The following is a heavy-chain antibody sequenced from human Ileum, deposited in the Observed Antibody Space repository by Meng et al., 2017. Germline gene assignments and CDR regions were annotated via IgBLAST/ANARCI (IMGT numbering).Heavy chain of an antibody. Sequence: GESLKISCAASGFTLSNHWMSWVRQAPGKGLEWVANIKHDGSDEYYVDSVKGRFTISRDNAKNSLDLQMNSLRAEDTAVYYCARDRSRYSYGFEEYYFDYWGQGTLVTVSS. CDR1: GFTLSNHW. CDR3: ARDRSRYSYGFEEYYFDY. D-gene: IGHD5-18*01. V-gene: IGHV3-7*01. CDR2: IKHDGSDE. J-gene: IGHJ4*02.